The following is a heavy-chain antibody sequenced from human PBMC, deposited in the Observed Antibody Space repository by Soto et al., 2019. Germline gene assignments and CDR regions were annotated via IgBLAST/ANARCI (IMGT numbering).Heavy chain of an antibody. CDR3: AKASSSSWPPHYWFDP. V-gene: IGHV3-30*18. CDR1: GFTFSSYG. J-gene: IGHJ5*02. CDR2: ISYDGSNK. Sequence: PGGSLRLSFAASGFTFSSYGMHWVRQAPGKGLEWVAVISYDGSNKYYADSVKGRFTISRDNSKNTLYLQMNSLRAEDTAVYYCAKASSSSWPPHYWFDPWGQGTLVTVSS. D-gene: IGHD6-13*01.